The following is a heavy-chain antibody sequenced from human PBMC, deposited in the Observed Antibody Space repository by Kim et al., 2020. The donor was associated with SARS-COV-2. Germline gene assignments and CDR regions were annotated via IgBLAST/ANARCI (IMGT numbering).Heavy chain of an antibody. D-gene: IGHD3-10*01. CDR3: ARESEVWFGELPLSY. CDR2: ISSSGSTI. CDR1: GFTFSDYY. Sequence: GGSLRLSCAASGFTFSDYYMSWIRQAPGKGLEWVSYISSSGSTIYYADSVKGRFTISRDNAKNSLYLQMNSLRAEDTAVYYCARESEVWFGELPLSYWGQGTLVTVSS. V-gene: IGHV3-11*04. J-gene: IGHJ4*02.